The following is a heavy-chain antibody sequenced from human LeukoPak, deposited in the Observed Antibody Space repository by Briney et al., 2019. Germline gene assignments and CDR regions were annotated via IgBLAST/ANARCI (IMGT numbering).Heavy chain of an antibody. V-gene: IGHV4-34*01. CDR2: INHSGST. CDR3: ARGRYCSGGSCQYNWFDP. CDR1: GGSFSGYY. Sequence: MTSETLSLTCAVYGGSFSGYYWSWIRQPPGKGLEWIGEINHSGSTNYNPSLKSRVTISVDTSKNQFSLKLSSVTAADTAVYYCARGRYCSGGSCQYNWFDPWGQGTLVTVSS. J-gene: IGHJ5*02. D-gene: IGHD2-15*01.